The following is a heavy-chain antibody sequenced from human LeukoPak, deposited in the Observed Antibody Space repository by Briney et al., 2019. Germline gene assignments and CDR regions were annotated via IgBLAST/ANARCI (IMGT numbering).Heavy chain of an antibody. CDR2: IYSGGSA. D-gene: IGHD2/OR15-2a*01. CDR3: ARDKGLLWPFDAFDI. CDR1: GGSLSGYY. V-gene: IGHV4-4*07. J-gene: IGHJ3*02. Sequence: SETLSLTCTVSGGSLSGYYWNWIRQPAGKRLEWIGRIYSGGSANYNPSLKSRITMSVDTSKNQFSLKLTSVTAADTAVYYCARDKGLLWPFDAFDIWGRGTMVTVSS.